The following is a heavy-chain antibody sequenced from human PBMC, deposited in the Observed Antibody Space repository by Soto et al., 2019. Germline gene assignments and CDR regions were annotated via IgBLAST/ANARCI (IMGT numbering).Heavy chain of an antibody. CDR2: ISAYNGNT. D-gene: IGHD3-9*01. CDR3: ARDSSSGYYDILTGYYPRPPNFDY. V-gene: IGHV1-18*01. J-gene: IGHJ4*02. Sequence: GASVKVSCKASGYTFTSYGISWVRQAPGQGLERMGWISAYNGNTNYAQKLQGRVTMTTDTSTSTAYMELRSLRSDDTAVYYCARDSSSGYYDILTGYYPRPPNFDYWGQGTLVTVSS. CDR1: GYTFTSYG.